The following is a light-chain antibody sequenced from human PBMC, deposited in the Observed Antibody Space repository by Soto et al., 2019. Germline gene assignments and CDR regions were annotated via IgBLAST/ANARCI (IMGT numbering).Light chain of an antibody. CDR1: ISDVAGYNY. CDR3: TSYAGSNTLV. V-gene: IGLV2-11*01. Sequence: QSALTQPRSVSGSPGQSVTISCTGTISDVAGYNYVSWYQHHPGKAPKLLISDVTKRPSWVPDRFSGSKSGSTASLTISELQAEDEADYYCTSYAGSNTLVFGGGTKLTVL. CDR2: DVT. J-gene: IGLJ2*01.